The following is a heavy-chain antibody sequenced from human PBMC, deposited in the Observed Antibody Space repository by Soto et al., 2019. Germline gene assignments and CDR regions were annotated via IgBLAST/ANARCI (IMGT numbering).Heavy chain of an antibody. Sequence: GGSLRLSCAGSGFTFSSYSMNWVRQAPGKGLEWVSYISSSSSTIYYADSVKGRFTISRDNAKNSLYLQMNSLRDEDTAVYYCASYQRKYYDFWSGSYGMDVWGQGTTVTVSS. CDR3: ASYQRKYYDFWSGSYGMDV. J-gene: IGHJ6*02. CDR2: ISSSSSTI. CDR1: GFTFSSYS. V-gene: IGHV3-48*02. D-gene: IGHD3-3*01.